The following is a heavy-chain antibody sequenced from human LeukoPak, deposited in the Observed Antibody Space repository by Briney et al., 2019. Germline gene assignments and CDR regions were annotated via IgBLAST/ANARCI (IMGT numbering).Heavy chain of an antibody. D-gene: IGHD4-17*01. CDR3: ARDRARGYGDSSFDY. CDR1: GFTFSSYA. Sequence: GGSLRLSCAASGFTFSSYAMHWVRQAPGKGLEYVSAISSNGGSTYYANSVKGRFTISRDNSKNTLYLQMNSLRAEDTAVYYCARDRARGYGDSSFDYWGQGTLVTVSS. V-gene: IGHV3-64*01. CDR2: ISSNGGST. J-gene: IGHJ4*02.